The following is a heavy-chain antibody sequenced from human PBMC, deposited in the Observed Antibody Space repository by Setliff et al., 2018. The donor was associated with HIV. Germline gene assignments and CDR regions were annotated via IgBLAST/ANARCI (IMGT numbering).Heavy chain of an antibody. V-gene: IGHV3-30*03. CDR3: ARGSGAYFFHYFDH. Sequence: GGSLRLSCAASGFTVSSNYMSWVRQAPGKGLEWVAFISYDGNNKYYVDSVEGRFTIARDNSKNTLYLQMNSLKVEDTAVYYCARGSGAYFFHYFDHWGQGTLVTVSS. D-gene: IGHD4-17*01. CDR1: GFTVSSNY. CDR2: ISYDGNNK. J-gene: IGHJ4*02.